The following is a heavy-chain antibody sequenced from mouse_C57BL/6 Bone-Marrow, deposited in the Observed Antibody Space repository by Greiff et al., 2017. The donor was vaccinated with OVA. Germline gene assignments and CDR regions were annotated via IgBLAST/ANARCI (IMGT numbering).Heavy chain of an antibody. CDR2: IDPSDSYT. V-gene: IGHV1-59*01. J-gene: IGHJ3*01. CDR1: GYTFTSYW. Sequence: VQLQQPGAELVRPGTSVKLSCKASGYTFTSYWMHWVKQRPGQGLEWIGVIDPSDSYTNYNQKFKGKATLTVDTSSSKAYMQLSSLTSEDSAVYYCARALYYGSLAWFAYWGQGTLVTVSA. D-gene: IGHD1-1*01. CDR3: ARALYYGSLAWFAY.